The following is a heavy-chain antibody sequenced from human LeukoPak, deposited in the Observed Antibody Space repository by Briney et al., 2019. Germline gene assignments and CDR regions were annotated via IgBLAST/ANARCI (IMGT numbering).Heavy chain of an antibody. J-gene: IGHJ4*02. CDR2: INHSGST. V-gene: IGHV4-34*01. CDR3: ARVRATISNY. Sequence: SETLSLTCAVYGGSFSGYYWSWIRQPPGKGPEWIGEINHSGSTNYNPSLKSRVTISVDTSKNQFSLKLSSVTAADTAVYYCARVRATISNYWGQGTLVTVSS. CDR1: GGSFSGYY. D-gene: IGHD5-12*01.